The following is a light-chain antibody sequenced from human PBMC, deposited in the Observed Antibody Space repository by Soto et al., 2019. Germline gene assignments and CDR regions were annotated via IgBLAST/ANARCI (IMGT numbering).Light chain of an antibody. V-gene: IGKV2-30*02. J-gene: IGKJ5*01. CDR1: QILVHSDGIAY. CDR3: MQGTHWTIT. Sequence: DVVMTQSPLSLPVTLGQPSSISCRSNQILVHSDGIAYFSWFQQRPGRSPRXLIYKVSNRDSGVPARFSGSGSGTDFALKISRVQDEDVGVYDGMQGTHWTITFCQGTRLEIK. CDR2: KVS.